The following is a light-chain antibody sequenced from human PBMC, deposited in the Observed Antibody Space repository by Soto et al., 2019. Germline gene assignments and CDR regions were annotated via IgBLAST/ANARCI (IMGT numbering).Light chain of an antibody. Sequence: QSVLTQPPSVSGAPGQRVTISCSGTSSNIGAGYDVHWYQQLPGTAPKLLIYGNSNRLSGVPDRFSGSKSGTSASLATTGLQAEDEADYYCQSYDSSLSHWLFGGGTKLTVL. CDR2: GNS. CDR3: QSYDSSLSHWL. V-gene: IGLV1-40*01. J-gene: IGLJ3*02. CDR1: SSNIGAGYD.